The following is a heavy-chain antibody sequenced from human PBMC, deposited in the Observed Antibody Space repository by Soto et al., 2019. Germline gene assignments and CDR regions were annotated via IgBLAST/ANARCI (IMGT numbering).Heavy chain of an antibody. J-gene: IGHJ3*02. V-gene: IGHV3-48*01. CDR2: ISSSSSTI. CDR1: GFTFSSYS. D-gene: IGHD4-17*01. Sequence: GGSLRLSCAASGFTFSSYSMNWVRQAPGKGLEWVSYISSSSSTIYYADSVKGRFTISRDNAKNSLYLQMNSLRAEDTAVYYCARQDYGKAFDIWGQGTMVTVSS. CDR3: ARQDYGKAFDI.